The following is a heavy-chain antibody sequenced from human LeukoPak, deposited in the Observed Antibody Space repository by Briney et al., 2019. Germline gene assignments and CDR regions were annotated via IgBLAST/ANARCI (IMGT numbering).Heavy chain of an antibody. J-gene: IGHJ4*02. D-gene: IGHD3-3*01. CDR2: IKRDGSET. Sequence: GRSLRLSCAASEFTFSNYRMSWLRRSPGKGLDLVANIKRDGSETYYVDSVRGRYTISRDNAKKSLYLQMNSLRAEDTAVYYCARDFWGAYRVDYFDYWGQGTLVTVSS. CDR3: ARDFWGAYRVDYFDY. V-gene: IGHV3-7*01. CDR1: EFTFSNYR.